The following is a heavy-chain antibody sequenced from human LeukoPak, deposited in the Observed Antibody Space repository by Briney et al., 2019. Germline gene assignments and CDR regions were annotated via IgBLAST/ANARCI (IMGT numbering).Heavy chain of an antibody. CDR3: AKIKGRDYGDYDENYFDF. Sequence: GGSLRLSCAASGFTFSSYAMSWVRQAPGKGLEWVSAISGSGGSTFYADSVKGRFTISRDNSKNTLYLQMNSLRAEDTAVYFCAKIKGRDYGDYDENYFDFWGQGTLVTVSS. CDR1: GFTFSSYA. V-gene: IGHV3-23*01. D-gene: IGHD4-17*01. CDR2: ISGSGGST. J-gene: IGHJ4*02.